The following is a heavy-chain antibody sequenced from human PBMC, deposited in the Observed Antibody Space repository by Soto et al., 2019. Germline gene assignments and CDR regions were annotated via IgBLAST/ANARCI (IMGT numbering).Heavy chain of an antibody. CDR3: VRRHVSATGIDWFDP. CDR1: GYTFTSYG. V-gene: IGHV1-3*01. CDR2: INAANGDT. Sequence: ASVKVSCKASGYTFTSYGIHWVRQAPGQRLEWMGWINAANGDTKYSPKFQGRVTITRDTSASTAYMELSSLRSEDTAVYYCVRRHVSATGIDWFDPWGQGPMLTV. J-gene: IGHJ5*02. D-gene: IGHD6-13*01.